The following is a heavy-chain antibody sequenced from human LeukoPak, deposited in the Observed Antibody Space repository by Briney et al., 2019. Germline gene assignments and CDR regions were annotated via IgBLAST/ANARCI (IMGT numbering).Heavy chain of an antibody. V-gene: IGHV3-23*01. J-gene: IGHJ4*02. Sequence: GGSLRLSCAASGFTFSSYAMSWVRQAPGKGLGWVSGISGSGGDIYYADSVKGRFTISRDNSKNTLYLQMNSLRAEDTAVYYCAKGRSSSWYYYFDCWGQGTLVTVSS. D-gene: IGHD6-13*01. CDR1: GFTFSSYA. CDR2: ISGSGGDI. CDR3: AKGRSSSWYYYFDC.